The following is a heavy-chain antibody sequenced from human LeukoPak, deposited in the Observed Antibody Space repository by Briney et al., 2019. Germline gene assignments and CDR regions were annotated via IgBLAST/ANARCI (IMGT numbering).Heavy chain of an antibody. CDR3: AREGRCTNGVCYKAYDY. CDR2: IYYSGST. V-gene: IGHV4-59*01. Sequence: SENLSLTCTVSGGSISSYYWSWIRQPPGKGMEWVGYIYYSGSTNYNPSLKSRVTISVDTSKNQFSLKLSSVTAADTAVYYCAREGRCTNGVCYKAYDYWGQGTLVTVSS. CDR1: GGSISSYY. J-gene: IGHJ4*02. D-gene: IGHD2-8*01.